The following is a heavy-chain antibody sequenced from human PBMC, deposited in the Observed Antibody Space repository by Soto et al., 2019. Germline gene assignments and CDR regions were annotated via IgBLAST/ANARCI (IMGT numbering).Heavy chain of an antibody. CDR1: GFTFSSYG. V-gene: IGHV3-30*18. CDR2: ISYDGSNK. Sequence: QVQLVESGGGVVQPGRSLRLSCAASGFTFSSYGMHWVCQAPGKGLEWVAVISYDGSNKYYADSVKGRFTISRDNSENTLYLQMNSLRAEDTAVYYCAKDYDFWSGYYPYYWGQGTLVTVSS. J-gene: IGHJ4*02. D-gene: IGHD3-3*01. CDR3: AKDYDFWSGYYPYY.